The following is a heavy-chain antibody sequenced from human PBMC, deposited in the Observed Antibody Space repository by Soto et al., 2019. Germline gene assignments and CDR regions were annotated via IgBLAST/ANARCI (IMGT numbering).Heavy chain of an antibody. D-gene: IGHD5-18*01. CDR2: ISSSSSYI. CDR1: GFTCSSYN. V-gene: IGHV3-21*01. CDR3: ARERGYSYGYGDY. Sequence: EVQLVESGGGLVKPGGSLRLACAASGFTCSSYNMNWVRQAPGKGLEWVSSISSSSSYIYYADSRKGRYTISRDNAKNSLYLQMNSLRAEDTAVYYCARERGYSYGYGDYWGQGTLVTVSS. J-gene: IGHJ4*02.